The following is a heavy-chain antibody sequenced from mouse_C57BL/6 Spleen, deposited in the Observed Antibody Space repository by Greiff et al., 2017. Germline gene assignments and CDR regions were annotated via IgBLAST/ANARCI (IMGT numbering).Heavy chain of an antibody. CDR3: ARRREAMDD. CDR1: GYTFTDYY. Sequence: QVQLQQSGAELVRPGASVKLSCKASGYTFTDYYINWVKQRPGQGLEWIARLYPGSGNTYYNETFKGKATLTAEKSSSTAYMQLSSLTSEDSAVYFCARRREAMDDWGQGTSVTVSS. J-gene: IGHJ4*01. V-gene: IGHV1-76*01. CDR2: LYPGSGNT.